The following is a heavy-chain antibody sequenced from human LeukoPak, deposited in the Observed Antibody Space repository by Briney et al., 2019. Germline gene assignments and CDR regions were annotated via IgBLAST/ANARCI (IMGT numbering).Heavy chain of an antibody. V-gene: IGHV3-48*03. CDR1: GFTFSSYA. D-gene: IGHD2-8*01. CDR3: ARDAMVYAKPVPFDY. CDR2: ISGSGSTI. J-gene: IGHJ4*02. Sequence: GGSLRLSCAASGFTFSSYAMNCVRQAPGKGLEWVSYISGSGSTIYYADSVKGRFTISRDNAKNSLYLQMNSLRAEDTAVYYCARDAMVYAKPVPFDYWGQGTLVTVSS.